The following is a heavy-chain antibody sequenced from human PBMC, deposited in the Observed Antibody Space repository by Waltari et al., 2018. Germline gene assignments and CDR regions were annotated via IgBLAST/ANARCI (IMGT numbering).Heavy chain of an antibody. V-gene: IGHV3-23*01. CDR1: GFTFSSYA. J-gene: IGHJ6*02. CDR2: ISGSGGST. D-gene: IGHD1-26*01. CDR3: ARDLDAGSYYADYYYYGMDV. Sequence: EVQLLESGGGLVQPGGSLRLSCAASGFTFSSYAMSWVRQAPGKGLEWVSAISGSGGSTYYADSVKGRFTISRDNSKNTLYLQMNSLRAEDTAVYYCARDLDAGSYYADYYYYGMDVWGQGTTVTVSS.